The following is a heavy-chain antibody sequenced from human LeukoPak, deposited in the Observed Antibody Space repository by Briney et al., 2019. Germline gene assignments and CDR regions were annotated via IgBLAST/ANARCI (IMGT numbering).Heavy chain of an antibody. CDR2: ISGSSGRT. Sequence: GGSLRLSCAASGFTFSSYAMSWVRQAPGKGLEWVSAISGSSGRTYCADSVKGRFTISRDNSKNTLYLQMNSLRAEDTAVYYCAELGITMIGGVWGKGTTVTISS. CDR3: AELGITMIGGV. D-gene: IGHD3-10*02. J-gene: IGHJ6*04. CDR1: GFTFSSYA. V-gene: IGHV3-23*01.